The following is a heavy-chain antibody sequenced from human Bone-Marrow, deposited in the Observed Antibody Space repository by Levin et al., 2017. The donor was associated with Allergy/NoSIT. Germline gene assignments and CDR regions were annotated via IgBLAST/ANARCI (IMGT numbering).Heavy chain of an antibody. J-gene: IGHJ4*02. V-gene: IGHV5-51*01. CDR3: ARQRQSDRLGFISGYFDY. CDR1: GYDFSNYW. CDR2: IYSDDSDI. Sequence: KVSCKGSGYDFSNYWIGWVRQMPGKGLEWMGLIYSDDSDIRYSPSFEGQVTISADKSISTAYLQWSSLKASDTAMYYCARQRQSDRLGFISGYFDYWGQGTLVTVSS. D-gene: IGHD3-16*01.